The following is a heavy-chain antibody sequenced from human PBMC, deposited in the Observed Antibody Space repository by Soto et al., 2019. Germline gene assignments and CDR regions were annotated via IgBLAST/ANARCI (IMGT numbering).Heavy chain of an antibody. Sequence: ASVKVSCKASGRTFNNYAISWVRQAPGIGFEWLGVIIPIGGTPEHAQKFQGRVTISADESTNTAYMELSSLRSEDTAVYYCATNYYDGSGHYFIFEHWGQGTLVTVSS. D-gene: IGHD3-22*01. CDR1: GRTFNNYA. CDR2: IIPIGGTP. V-gene: IGHV1-69*13. J-gene: IGHJ4*02. CDR3: ATNYYDGSGHYFIFEH.